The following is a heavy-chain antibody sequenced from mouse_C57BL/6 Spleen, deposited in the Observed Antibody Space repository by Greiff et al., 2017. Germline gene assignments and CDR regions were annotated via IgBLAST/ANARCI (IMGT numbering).Heavy chain of an antibody. Sequence: QVQLKESGAELVKPGASVKLSCKASGYTFTEYTIHWVKQRSGQGLEGIGWIYPGSGSIKDNEKFKDKATLTADKSTSTVYLELSRLTSEDSAVYFCARHWYSRYFDVWGTGTTVTVSS. CDR1: GYTFTEYT. CDR3: ARHWYSRYFDV. V-gene: IGHV1-62-2*01. J-gene: IGHJ1*03. D-gene: IGHD1-1*02. CDR2: IYPGSGSI.